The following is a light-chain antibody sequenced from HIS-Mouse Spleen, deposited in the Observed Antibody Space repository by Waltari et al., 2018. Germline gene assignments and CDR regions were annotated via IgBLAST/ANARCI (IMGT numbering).Light chain of an antibody. CDR3: CSYAGSSTWV. J-gene: IGLJ3*02. Sequence: QSALTHPARVSGSPGQSITIPCTGTSTDVGGYNYVSWYQQHPGKPPKLMIYDVSNRPSGVSTRFSGSKSGNAASLTISGLQAEDEADYYCCSYAGSSTWVFGGGTKLTVL. V-gene: IGLV2-23*02. CDR2: DVS. CDR1: STDVGGYNY.